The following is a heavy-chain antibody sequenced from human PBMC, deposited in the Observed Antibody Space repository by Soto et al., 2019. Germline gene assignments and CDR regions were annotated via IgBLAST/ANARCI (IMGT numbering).Heavy chain of an antibody. CDR1: GYTFTSYD. Sequence: GASVKVSCKASGYTFTSYDINWVRQATGQGLEWMGWMNPNSGNTGYAQKFQGRATMTRNTSISTAYMELSSLRSEDTAVYYCARVVGTLYYDFWSRREDDAXDIWGQGTMVTVSS. CDR2: MNPNSGNT. J-gene: IGHJ3*02. V-gene: IGHV1-8*01. CDR3: ARVVGTLYYDFWSRREDDAXDI. D-gene: IGHD3-3*01.